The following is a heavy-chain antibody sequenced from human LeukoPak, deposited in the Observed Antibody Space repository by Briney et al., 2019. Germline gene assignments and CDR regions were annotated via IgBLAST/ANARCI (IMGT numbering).Heavy chain of an antibody. CDR3: ARQYYYGSSGYYRDAFDI. CDR1: GGSISSYY. Sequence: TPSETLSLTCTVSGGSISSYYWSWIRQPAGKGLEWIGRTYTSGSTNYNPSLKSRVTMSVDTSKNQFSLKLSSVTAADTAVYYCARQYYYGSSGYYRDAFDIWGQGTMVTVSS. J-gene: IGHJ3*02. V-gene: IGHV4-4*07. D-gene: IGHD3-22*01. CDR2: TYTSGST.